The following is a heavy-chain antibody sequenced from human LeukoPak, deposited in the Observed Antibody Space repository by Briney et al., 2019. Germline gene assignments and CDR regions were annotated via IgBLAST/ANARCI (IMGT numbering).Heavy chain of an antibody. J-gene: IGHJ4*02. CDR2: IKQDGSEK. Sequence: GGSLRLSCAVSGFTSSSYWMSWVGQAPGKGLEWVANIKQDGSEKYYVDSVKGRFTISRDNAKNSLYLQMNSLRAEDTAVYYCARAPYCIGGSCRFDYGRQGTLVTVS. D-gene: IGHD2-15*01. CDR1: GFTSSSYW. V-gene: IGHV3-7*03. CDR3: ARAPYCIGGSCRFDY.